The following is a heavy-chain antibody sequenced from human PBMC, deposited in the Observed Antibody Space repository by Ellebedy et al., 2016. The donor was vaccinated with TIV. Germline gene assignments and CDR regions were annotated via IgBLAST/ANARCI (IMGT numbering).Heavy chain of an antibody. J-gene: IGHJ1*01. D-gene: IGHD3-9*01. Sequence: AVSVKVSCKASGYTFTSYGISWVRQAPGQGLEWMGWISAYNGNTNYAQKLQGRVTMTTDTSTSTAYMEVRSLRSDDTAVYYCAKPYDILISPFHHWGQGTLVTVSS. CDR1: GYTFTSYG. CDR2: ISAYNGNT. V-gene: IGHV1-18*01. CDR3: AKPYDILISPFHH.